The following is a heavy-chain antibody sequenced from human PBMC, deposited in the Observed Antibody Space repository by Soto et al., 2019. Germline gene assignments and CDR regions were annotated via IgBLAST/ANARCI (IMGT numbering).Heavy chain of an antibody. D-gene: IGHD3-22*01. J-gene: IGHJ4*02. CDR1: GGSISSSNW. V-gene: IGHV4-4*02. Sequence: QVQLQESGPGLVKPSGTLSLTCAVSGGSISSSNWWSWVRQPPGKGREWIGEIYHSGSPNYNPSLKSRVTISVDKSKNQFSLKLSSVTAADTAVYYCARVRTYYDSSGYYFRDFDYWGQGTLVTVSS. CDR3: ARVRTYYDSSGYYFRDFDY. CDR2: IYHSGSP.